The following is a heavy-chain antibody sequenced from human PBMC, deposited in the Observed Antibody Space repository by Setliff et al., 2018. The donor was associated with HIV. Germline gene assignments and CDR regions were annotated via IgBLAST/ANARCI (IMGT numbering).Heavy chain of an antibody. CDR3: VRERRRSPLSYGLDV. V-gene: IGHV4-31*03. CDR2: IYYNGRT. J-gene: IGHJ6*02. Sequence: PSETLSLTCTVSGGSISSGGYYWNWIRQYPVKGLEWIGRIYYNGRTLFNPALGTRLNKSVDTSENQFSLHLNSVTAADTAVYYCVRERRRSPLSYGLDVWGQGTTVTVSS. CDR1: GGSISSGGYY.